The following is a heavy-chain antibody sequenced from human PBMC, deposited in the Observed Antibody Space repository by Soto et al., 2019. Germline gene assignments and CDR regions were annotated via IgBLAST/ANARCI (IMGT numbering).Heavy chain of an antibody. Sequence: GGSLRLSCAASGFTFSSYSMNWVRQAPGKGLEWVSSISSSSSYIYYADSVKGRFTISRDNAKNSLYLQMNSLRAEDTAVYYCARDGSGGGFSDYWGQGTLVTVSS. J-gene: IGHJ4*02. CDR1: GFTFSSYS. CDR3: ARDGSGGGFSDY. V-gene: IGHV3-21*01. CDR2: ISSSSSYI. D-gene: IGHD3-10*01.